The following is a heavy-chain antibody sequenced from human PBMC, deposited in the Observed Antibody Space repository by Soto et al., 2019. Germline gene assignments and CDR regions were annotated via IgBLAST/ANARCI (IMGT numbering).Heavy chain of an antibody. CDR2: IYYSGST. CDR1: GGSIRSFY. J-gene: IGHJ4*02. CDR3: ARSDGRY. Sequence: SQTLSLPCTVSGGSIRSFYWSWIRQPPGKGLEWIGYIYYSGSTNYNPSLKSRVTISVDTSKNQFSLKLSSVTAADTAVYYCARSDGRYWGQGTLVTVSS. V-gene: IGHV4-59*01.